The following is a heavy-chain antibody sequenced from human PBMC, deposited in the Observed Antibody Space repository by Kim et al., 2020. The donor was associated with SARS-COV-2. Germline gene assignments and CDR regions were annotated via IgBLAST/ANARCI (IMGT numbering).Heavy chain of an antibody. D-gene: IGHD6-19*01. CDR2: INHSGST. Sequence: SETLSLTCAVYGGSFSGYYWSWIRQPPGKGLEWIGEINHSGSTNYNPSLKSRVTISVDTSKNQFSLKLSSVTAADTAVYYCARPLLGWHQRGAFDIWGQGTMVTVSS. CDR3: ARPLLGWHQRGAFDI. CDR1: GGSFSGYY. J-gene: IGHJ3*02. V-gene: IGHV4-34*01.